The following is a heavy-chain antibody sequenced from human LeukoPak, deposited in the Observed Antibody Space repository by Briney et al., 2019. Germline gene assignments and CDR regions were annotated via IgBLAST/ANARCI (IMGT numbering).Heavy chain of an antibody. CDR2: VIGSGGNT. D-gene: IGHD1-14*01. Sequence: GGSLRLSCAVSGFTCSGYAMRWVRQAPGKELEWVSTVIGSGGNTYYADSVRGRFTISRDNSKNTLYLQINSLGADDTAVYYCARGGLYKFDYWGQGTLVTVSS. CDR1: GFTCSGYA. J-gene: IGHJ4*02. CDR3: ARGGLYKFDY. V-gene: IGHV3-23*01.